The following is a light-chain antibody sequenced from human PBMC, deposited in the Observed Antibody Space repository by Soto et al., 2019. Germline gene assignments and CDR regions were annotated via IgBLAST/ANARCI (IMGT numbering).Light chain of an antibody. Sequence: QSALTQPAPVSGSPGQSITISCTGTSSDVGGYNHVSWYQQHPGKAPKLIIYEVRNRPSGVSNRLSGSKSGNTASLTISGLQADDEADYYCCSYSSSSIRVFGGGTQLTVL. CDR3: CSYSSSSIRV. V-gene: IGLV2-14*01. J-gene: IGLJ3*02. CDR2: EVR. CDR1: SSDVGGYNH.